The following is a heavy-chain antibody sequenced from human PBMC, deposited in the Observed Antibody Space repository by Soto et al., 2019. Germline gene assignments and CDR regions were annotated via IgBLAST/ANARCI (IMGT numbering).Heavy chain of an antibody. CDR3: ASLTEAEGH. Sequence: EVQLVESGGGLTQPGGSLRLSCVVSGFIVSSSHMIWVRQAPGKGLEGVSILYNHGKTNYVDSVKGRFTITRANSKNTVYLQMNSRRVEDTAVYYCASLTEAEGHWSQGALVTVSS. J-gene: IGHJ4*02. V-gene: IGHV3-53*01. CDR2: LYNHGKT. CDR1: GFIVSSSH.